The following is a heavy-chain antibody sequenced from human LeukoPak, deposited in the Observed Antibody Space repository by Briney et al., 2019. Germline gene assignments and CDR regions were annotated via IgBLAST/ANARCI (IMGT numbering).Heavy chain of an antibody. D-gene: IGHD3-22*01. CDR1: GFTFSSYS. Sequence: GGSLRLSCAASGFTFSSYSMNWVRQAPGKGLEWVSSISSSSSYIYYADSVKGRFTISRDNAKNSLYLQMNSLRAEDTAVYYCARVQHSYDSSGYYYYFDYWGQGTLVTVSS. J-gene: IGHJ4*02. V-gene: IGHV3-21*01. CDR2: ISSSSSYI. CDR3: ARVQHSYDSSGYYYYFDY.